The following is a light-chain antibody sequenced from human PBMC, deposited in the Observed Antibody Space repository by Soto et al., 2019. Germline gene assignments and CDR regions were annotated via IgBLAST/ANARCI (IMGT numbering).Light chain of an antibody. CDR3: SSYKSSSTLFV. J-gene: IGLJ1*01. Sequence: QSALTHPASVSGSPGQSITISCTGTSSDVGGYNYVSWYQQHPGKAPKLMIYDVSARPSGVSNRFSGSKSGNTASLTISGLQAEDEADYYCSSYKSSSTLFVFGTGTKLTVL. CDR2: DVS. V-gene: IGLV2-14*03. CDR1: SSDVGGYNY.